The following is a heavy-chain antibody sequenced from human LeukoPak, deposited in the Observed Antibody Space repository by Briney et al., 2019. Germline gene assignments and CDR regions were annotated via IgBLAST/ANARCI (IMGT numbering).Heavy chain of an antibody. V-gene: IGHV4-34*01. CDR2: INHSGST. J-gene: IGHJ3*02. CDR3: ARKASGAFDI. Sequence: SETLSLTCAVSGGSISSGGYSWSWIRQPPGKGLEWIGEINHSGSTNYNPSLKSRVTISVDTSKNQFSLKLSSVTAADTAVYYCARKASGAFDIWGQGTMVTVSS. CDR1: GGSISSGGYS. D-gene: IGHD7-27*01.